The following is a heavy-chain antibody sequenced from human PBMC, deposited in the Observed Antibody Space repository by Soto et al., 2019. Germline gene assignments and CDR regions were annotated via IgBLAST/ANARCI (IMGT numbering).Heavy chain of an antibody. CDR3: ARLGYYDSSGYYVGY. CDR1: GGSTSSFY. CDR2: IYYSGIT. D-gene: IGHD3-22*01. Sequence: SETLSLTCTVSGGSTSSFYWSWIRQPPGKGLEWIGYIYYSGITNYNPSLKSRVTISVDTSKNQFSLKLSSVTAADTAVYYCARLGYYDSSGYYVGYWGQGTLVTVSS. J-gene: IGHJ4*02. V-gene: IGHV4-59*08.